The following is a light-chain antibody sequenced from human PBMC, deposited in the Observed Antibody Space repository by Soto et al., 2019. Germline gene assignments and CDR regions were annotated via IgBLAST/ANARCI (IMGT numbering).Light chain of an antibody. CDR3: HHYKSYSEA. J-gene: IGKJ1*01. V-gene: IGKV1-5*03. CDR2: KAS. Sequence: DIQMTQSPSTLSGSVGDRVTITCRASQTISSWLAWYQQKPGKAPKLLIYKASTLKSGVPSRISGRGSGTEFTLTISSMQPDDFATYYCHHYKSYSEAFGQGTKVELK. CDR1: QTISSW.